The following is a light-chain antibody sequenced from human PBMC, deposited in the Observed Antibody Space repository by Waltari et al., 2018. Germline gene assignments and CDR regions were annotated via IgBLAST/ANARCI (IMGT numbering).Light chain of an antibody. V-gene: IGKV4-1*01. CDR2: WAS. CDR3: QQYYDIPWT. J-gene: IGKJ1*01. CDR1: QSVLYSSNSQTY. Sequence: DIVMTQSPDSLAVSLGERVTINCKSSQSVLYSSNSQTYLAWYQQKPGQPTKLLIYWASARESGVPDRFSGSESGTDFTLTISSLQAEDVAVYYCQQYYDIPWTFGQGTKVEIK.